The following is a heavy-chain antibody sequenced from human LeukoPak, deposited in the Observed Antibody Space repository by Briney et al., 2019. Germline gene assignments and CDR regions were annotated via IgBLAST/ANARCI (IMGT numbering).Heavy chain of an antibody. CDR3: ARVGPPDASGMDV. Sequence: ASVKLSCKAYGYTFTAYYMHWVRQAPGQGLEWMGRINHNSGGTNYAQNFQDRVTMTRDTSITTAYMELSRLTSDDTAVYYCARVGPPDASGMDVWGQGTTVTVSS. J-gene: IGHJ6*02. CDR1: GYTFTAYY. V-gene: IGHV1-2*06. CDR2: INHNSGGT. D-gene: IGHD2-2*01.